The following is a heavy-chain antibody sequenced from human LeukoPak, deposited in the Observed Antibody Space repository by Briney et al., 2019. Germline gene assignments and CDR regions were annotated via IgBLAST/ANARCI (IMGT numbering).Heavy chain of an antibody. CDR3: TGSGSYALDASDI. CDR2: VYWSGST. D-gene: IGHD3-3*01. Sequence: SETLSLTCTVSGGSMSSYYWSWIRQPPGKGLEWIGHVYWSGSTNYNPSFKSRVTMSVDTSKNQFSLKVTSVTAADTAMYYCTGSGSYALDASDIWGQGTMVTVSS. V-gene: IGHV4-59*01. CDR1: GGSMSSYY. J-gene: IGHJ3*02.